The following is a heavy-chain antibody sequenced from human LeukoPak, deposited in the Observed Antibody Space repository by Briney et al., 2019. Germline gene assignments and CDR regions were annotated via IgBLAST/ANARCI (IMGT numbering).Heavy chain of an antibody. CDR1: GGSISSSSYY. Sequence: SETLSLTCTVSGGSISSSSYYWGWIRQPPGKGLEWIGSIYYSGSTYYNPSLKSRVTISVDTSKNQFSLKLSSVTAADTAVYYCARLPGITGWLDPWGQGTLVTVSS. CDR2: IYYSGST. D-gene: IGHD1-7*01. J-gene: IGHJ5*02. CDR3: ARLPGITGWLDP. V-gene: IGHV4-39*01.